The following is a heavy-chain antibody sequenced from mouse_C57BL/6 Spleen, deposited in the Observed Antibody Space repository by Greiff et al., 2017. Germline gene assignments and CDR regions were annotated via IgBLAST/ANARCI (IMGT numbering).Heavy chain of an antibody. Sequence: EVQLVESGGGLVQPGGSLKLSCAASGFTFSDYYMYWVRQTPEKRLEWVAYISNGGGSTYYPDTVKGRFTISRDNAKNTLYLQMSRLKSEDTAMYYCARHGVVAPFAYWGQGTLVTVSA. CDR2: ISNGGGST. V-gene: IGHV5-12*01. J-gene: IGHJ3*01. CDR3: ARHGVVAPFAY. D-gene: IGHD1-1*01. CDR1: GFTFSDYY.